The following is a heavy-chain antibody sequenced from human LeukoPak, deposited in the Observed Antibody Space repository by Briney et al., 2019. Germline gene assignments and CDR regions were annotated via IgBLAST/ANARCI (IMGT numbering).Heavy chain of an antibody. D-gene: IGHD2-21*02. Sequence: ASVKVSCKASGFTFSGHHIHWVRQAPGQGLEWMGYINPHSGGTSSPQKFQGRVTMTTDTPISAVYMELSSLTSDDTAMYYCVREGNELLSKNFDYWGQGSLVTVSS. CDR1: GFTFSGHH. CDR3: VREGNELLSKNFDY. J-gene: IGHJ4*02. V-gene: IGHV1-2*02. CDR2: INPHSGGT.